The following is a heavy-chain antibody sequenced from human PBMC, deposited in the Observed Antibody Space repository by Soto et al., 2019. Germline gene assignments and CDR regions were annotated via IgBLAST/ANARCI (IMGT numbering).Heavy chain of an antibody. CDR2: ISWNSANV. CDR3: AKDGGLAWLHLFDS. Sequence: GGSLRLSCAASGFIFDYHAMHWVRQSPGKGLEWVSSISWNSANVAYADSVKGRFTISRDNAKNSLYLQMNSLRAEDTALYYCAKDGGLAWLHLFDSWGQGTLVTSPQ. V-gene: IGHV3-9*01. CDR1: GFIFDYHA. D-gene: IGHD3-16*01. J-gene: IGHJ4*02.